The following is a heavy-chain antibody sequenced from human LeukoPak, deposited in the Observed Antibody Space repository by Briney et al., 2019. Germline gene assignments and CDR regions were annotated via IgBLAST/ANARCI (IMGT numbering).Heavy chain of an antibody. D-gene: IGHD3-3*01. CDR3: ARGRSYDFWSGFRFDP. V-gene: IGHV4-34*01. CDR2: INHSGST. J-gene: IGHJ5*02. Sequence: SETLSLTCAVYGGSFSGYYWSWIRQPPGKGLEWIGEINHSGSTNYNPSLKSRVTISVDTSKNQFSLKLSSVTAADTVVYYCARGRSYDFWSGFRFDPWGQGTLVTVSS. CDR1: GGSFSGYY.